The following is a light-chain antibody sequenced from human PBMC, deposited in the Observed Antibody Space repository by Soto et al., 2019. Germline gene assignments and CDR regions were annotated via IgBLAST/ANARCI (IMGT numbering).Light chain of an antibody. CDR3: QAYGSSPVT. J-gene: IGKJ5*01. Sequence: EIVLTQSPGTLSLSPGERATLSCRASQSVSSSYLAWYQQKPGQAPRLLIYGASSRATGIPDRFSGSGSGTDFTLTISRLEPEDFAVYFCQAYGSSPVTFGQGTRLEIK. V-gene: IGKV3-20*01. CDR1: QSVSSSY. CDR2: GAS.